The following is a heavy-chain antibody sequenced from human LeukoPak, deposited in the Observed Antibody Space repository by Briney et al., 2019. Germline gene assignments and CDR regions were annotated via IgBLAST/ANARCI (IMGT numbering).Heavy chain of an antibody. CDR2: IKQDGSEK. V-gene: IGHV3-7*01. J-gene: IGHJ4*02. CDR3: ARAGKGLIHSSSSALKHYYGSGSHNFDY. CDR1: GFTFSSYW. Sequence: PGGSLRLSCAASGFTFSSYWMSWVRQAPGKGLEWVANIKQDGSEKYYVDSVKGRFTISRDNAKNSLYLQMNSLRAEDTAVYYCARAGKGLIHSSSSALKHYYGSGSHNFDYWGQGTLVTVSS. D-gene: IGHD3-10*01.